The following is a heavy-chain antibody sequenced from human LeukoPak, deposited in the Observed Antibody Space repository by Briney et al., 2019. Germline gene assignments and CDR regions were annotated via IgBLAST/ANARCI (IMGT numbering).Heavy chain of an antibody. Sequence: PGRSLRLSCAASGFTFSSYGTHWVRQAPGQGLEWVARIIPLLGITNHAQKLQGRVTVTADTSTNTAYMELSSLISDDTAVYYCARARSRITFGGIRHAFDIWGQGTLVTVSS. CDR3: ARARSRITFGGIRHAFDI. V-gene: IGHV1-69*04. D-gene: IGHD3-16*01. CDR2: IIPLLGIT. CDR1: GFTFSSYG. J-gene: IGHJ3*02.